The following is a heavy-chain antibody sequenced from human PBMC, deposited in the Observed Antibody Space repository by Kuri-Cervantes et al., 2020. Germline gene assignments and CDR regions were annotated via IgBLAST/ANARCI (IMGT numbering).Heavy chain of an antibody. Sequence: GGSLRLSCKGSGHSFTSYWIGWVRQMPGKGLEWMGIIYPGDSDTRYSPSFQGHVTISADKSISTAYLQWSSLKASDTAMYYCARQGCSSTSCYAFDYWGQGTLVTVSS. D-gene: IGHD2-2*01. V-gene: IGHV5-51*01. CDR3: ARQGCSSTSCYAFDY. CDR1: GHSFTSYW. CDR2: IYPGDSDT. J-gene: IGHJ4*02.